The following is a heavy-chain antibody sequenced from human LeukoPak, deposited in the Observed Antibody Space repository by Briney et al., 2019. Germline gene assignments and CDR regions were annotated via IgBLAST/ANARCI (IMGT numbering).Heavy chain of an antibody. V-gene: IGHV3-30*18. CDR1: GFTFSSYG. J-gene: IGHJ4*02. CDR2: ISYDGSNK. Sequence: GGSLRLSCAASGFTFSSYGMHWVRQAPGKGLEWVAVISYDGSNKYYADSVKGRFTIFRDNSKNTLYLQMNSLRAEDTAVYYCAKSLGAATVDYWGQGTLVTVSS. D-gene: IGHD6-25*01. CDR3: AKSLGAATVDY.